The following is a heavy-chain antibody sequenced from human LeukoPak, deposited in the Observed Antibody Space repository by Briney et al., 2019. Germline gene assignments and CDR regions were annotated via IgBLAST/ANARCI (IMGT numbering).Heavy chain of an antibody. D-gene: IGHD4-23*01. V-gene: IGHV1-46*03. CDR2: INPSGGST. CDR3: ANNYGGNRSLGAGLDY. CDR1: GYTFTSYY. Sequence: ASVKVSCKASGYTFTSYYMHWVRQAPGQGLEWMGIINPSGGSTSYAQKFQGRVTMTRDTSTSTVYMELSSLRSEDTAVYYCANNYGGNRSLGAGLDYWGKGTLVTVSS. J-gene: IGHJ4*02.